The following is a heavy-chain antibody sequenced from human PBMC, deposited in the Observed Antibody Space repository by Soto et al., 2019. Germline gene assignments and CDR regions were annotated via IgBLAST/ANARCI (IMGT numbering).Heavy chain of an antibody. D-gene: IGHD3-22*01. J-gene: IGHJ4*02. V-gene: IGHV4-30-2*01. CDR3: ARGTGGYYTHHEY. CDR2: LYHTGST. Sequence: SETLSLTCSVSGDSISSGGSSWSWIRQTPGKGLDWIGYLYHTGSTFYNPSLKSRVTISGVRSKNQLSLKLSSVTAADTAVDYCARGTGGYYTHHEYCGQGTLVHVSS. CDR1: GDSISSGGSS.